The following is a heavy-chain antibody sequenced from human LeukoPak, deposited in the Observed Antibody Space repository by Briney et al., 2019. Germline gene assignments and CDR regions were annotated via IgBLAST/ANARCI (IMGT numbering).Heavy chain of an antibody. V-gene: IGHV1-24*01. CDR1: GYTLTELS. J-gene: IGHJ6*02. Sequence: ASVKVSCKVSGYTLTELSMHWVRQAPGKGLEWMGGFDPEDGETIYAQKFQGRVTMTEDTSTDTAYMELSSLRSEDTAVYYCATDNPRITMVRGVGNYYGMDVWGQGTTVTVSS. CDR2: FDPEDGET. D-gene: IGHD3-10*01. CDR3: ATDNPRITMVRGVGNYYGMDV.